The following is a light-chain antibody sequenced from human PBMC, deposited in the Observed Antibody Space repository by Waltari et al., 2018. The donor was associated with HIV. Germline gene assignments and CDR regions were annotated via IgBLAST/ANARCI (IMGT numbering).Light chain of an antibody. CDR3: QQYYSTPIT. Sequence: DIVMTQSPDSLAVSLGERATSNCKSSQSVLYSAKNKNFLAWYQQKPGEPPKLLMYWASTRESGVPDRFSGSGSGTDFTRTISSLQAEDVAVYYCQQYYSTPITFGQGTRLEIK. CDR2: WAS. J-gene: IGKJ5*01. V-gene: IGKV4-1*01. CDR1: QSVLYSAKNKNF.